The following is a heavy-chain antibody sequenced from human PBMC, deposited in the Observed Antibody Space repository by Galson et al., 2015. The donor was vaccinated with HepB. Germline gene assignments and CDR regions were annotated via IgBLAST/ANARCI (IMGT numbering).Heavy chain of an antibody. Sequence: SLRLSCAASGFTFSIYSMNWVRQAPGKGLEWVSSISSSSSYIFDADSVKGRFTISRDNAKNSLYLQMNSLRAKDTAVYYCARANDYSNYVGYYYYYYMDVWGKGTTVTVSS. CDR1: GFTFSIYS. CDR3: ARANDYSNYVGYYYYYYMDV. D-gene: IGHD4-11*01. V-gene: IGHV3-21*01. J-gene: IGHJ6*03. CDR2: ISSSSSYI.